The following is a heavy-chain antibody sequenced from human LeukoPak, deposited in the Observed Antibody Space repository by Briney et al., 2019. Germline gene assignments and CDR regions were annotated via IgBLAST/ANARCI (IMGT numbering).Heavy chain of an antibody. CDR1: GFTFSSYT. Sequence: AGGSLRLSCSASGFTFSSYTMHWVRQASGKGLEWVALIWYDGTNKYYGDSVKGRFTISRDNSKNTLYLQMNSLRAEDTAVYYCARGRFGELSVATFDIWGQGTMVTVSS. V-gene: IGHV3-33*08. CDR3: ARGRFGELSVATFDI. CDR2: IWYDGTNK. D-gene: IGHD3-10*01. J-gene: IGHJ3*02.